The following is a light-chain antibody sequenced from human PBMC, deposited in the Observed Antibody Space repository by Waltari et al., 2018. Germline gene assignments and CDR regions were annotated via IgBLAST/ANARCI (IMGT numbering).Light chain of an antibody. CDR2: DTS. V-gene: IGKV3-11*01. Sequence: EIVLTQSPATLSLSPGDRATLPCRASQSVSYYLAWYQQRPGQAPRLLIYDTSHRATGIPDRFSGSGSETDFTLTISSLEPEDFAVYYCQQRRNWPLTFGGGTKVEIK. J-gene: IGKJ4*01. CDR1: QSVSYY. CDR3: QQRRNWPLT.